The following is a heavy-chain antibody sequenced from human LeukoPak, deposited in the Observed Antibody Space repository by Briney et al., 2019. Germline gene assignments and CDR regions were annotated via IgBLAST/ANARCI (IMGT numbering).Heavy chain of an antibody. D-gene: IGHD6-13*01. CDR3: ALSSSWYGGFFDY. Sequence: GGSLRLSCAASGFTFDDYGMSWVRQAPGKGLEWVSGINWNGGSTGYADSVKGRFTISRDNSKNTLYLQMNSLRAEDTAVYYCALSSSWYGGFFDYWGQGTLVTVSS. CDR2: INWNGGST. J-gene: IGHJ4*02. CDR1: GFTFDDYG. V-gene: IGHV3-20*04.